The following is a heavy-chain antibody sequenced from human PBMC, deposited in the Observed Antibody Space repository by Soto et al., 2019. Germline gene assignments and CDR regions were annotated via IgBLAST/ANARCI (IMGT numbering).Heavy chain of an antibody. CDR2: ISSGGST. CDR3: ARDLELNFY. Sequence: EVKMLESGGGLVQPGGSRRRSCEASGFTFSSYAMSWVRQAPGRGLEWGSAISSGGSTYYADSVKGRFTISRANSKNTLYLQMNSRRAADTAVYYCARDLELNFYGGQGTWVPVSS. V-gene: IGHV3-23*01. J-gene: IGHJ4*02. D-gene: IGHD1-7*01. CDR1: GFTFSSYA.